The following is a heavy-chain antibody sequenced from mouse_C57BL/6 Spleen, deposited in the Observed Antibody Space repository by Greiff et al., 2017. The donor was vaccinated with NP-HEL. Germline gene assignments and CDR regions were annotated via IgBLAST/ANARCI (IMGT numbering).Heavy chain of an antibody. V-gene: IGHV1-19*01. J-gene: IGHJ2*01. Sequence: EVQLQQSGPVLVKPGASVKMSCKASGYTFTDYYMNWVKQSHGKSLEWIGVINPYNGGTSYNQKFKGKATLTVDKSSSTAYMELNSLTSEDSAVYYCASTTVVAYYLDYWGQGTTLTVSS. D-gene: IGHD1-1*01. CDR3: ASTTVVAYYLDY. CDR2: INPYNGGT. CDR1: GYTFTDYY.